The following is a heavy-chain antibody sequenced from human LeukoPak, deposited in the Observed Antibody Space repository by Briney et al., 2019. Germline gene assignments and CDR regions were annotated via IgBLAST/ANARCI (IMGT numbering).Heavy chain of an antibody. J-gene: IGHJ4*02. CDR2: IYYSGST. CDR3: AKYGSSIDY. D-gene: IGHD6-13*01. CDR1: GGSISSSSYY. V-gene: IGHV4-39*01. Sequence: PSETLSLTCTVSGGSISSSSYYWGWIRQPPGKGLEWIGSIYYSGSTYYNPSLKSRVTISVDTSKNQFSLKLSSVTAADTAVYYCAKYGSSIDYWGQGTLVTVSS.